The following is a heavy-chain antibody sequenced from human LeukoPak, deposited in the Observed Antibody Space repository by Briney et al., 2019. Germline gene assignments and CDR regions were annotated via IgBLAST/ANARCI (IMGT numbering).Heavy chain of an antibody. J-gene: IGHJ4*02. CDR2: IYHSGKS. V-gene: IGHV4-38-2*02. Sequence: SETLSLTCSVSGYSISSGYYWDWIRQPPGKGLEWIASIYHSGKSYYNPSLESRVTISVDNSKNQFSLKMSSMTAADTAVYYCARAGWYTLDNWGQGTLVTVSS. D-gene: IGHD2-15*01. CDR3: ARAGWYTLDN. CDR1: GYSISSGYY.